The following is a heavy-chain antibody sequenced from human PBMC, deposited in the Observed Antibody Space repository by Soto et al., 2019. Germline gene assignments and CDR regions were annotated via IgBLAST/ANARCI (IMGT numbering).Heavy chain of an antibody. D-gene: IGHD2-15*01. J-gene: IGHJ4*02. CDR2: ISGSGGST. V-gene: IGHV3-23*01. Sequence: GGSLRLSCAASGFTFSSYAMSWVRQAPGKGLEWVSAISGSGGSTYYADSVKGRFTISRDNSKNTLYLQMNSLRAEDTAVYYCAKDLGYCSGASCYSRQGYCDYWGQGTLVTVSS. CDR1: GFTFSSYA. CDR3: AKDLGYCSGASCYSRQGYCDY.